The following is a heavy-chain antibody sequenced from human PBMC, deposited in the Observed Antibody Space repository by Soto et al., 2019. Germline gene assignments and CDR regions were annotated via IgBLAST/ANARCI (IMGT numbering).Heavy chain of an antibody. CDR1: GYTFTSYD. Sequence: QVQLVQSGAEVKKPGASVKVSCKASGYTFTSYDINWVRQATGQGLEWMGWMNPNGGNTGYAQKFQGRVTMTRNTSITKAYMVLSSLRSEDTAVYYCARGYCSGGSCYSLPYYYYGMDVWGQGSTVSVSS. CDR2: MNPNGGNT. J-gene: IGHJ6*02. V-gene: IGHV1-8*01. D-gene: IGHD2-15*01. CDR3: ARGYCSGGSCYSLPYYYYGMDV.